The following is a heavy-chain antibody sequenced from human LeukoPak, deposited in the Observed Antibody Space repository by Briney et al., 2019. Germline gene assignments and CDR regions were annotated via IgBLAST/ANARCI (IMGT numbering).Heavy chain of an antibody. J-gene: IGHJ3*02. D-gene: IGHD2-21*02. CDR3: AKVPAYCGGDCLAAFDI. V-gene: IGHV3-30-3*01. CDR1: GFTFSSYA. Sequence: GGSLRLSCAASGFTFSSYAMHWVRQAPGKGLEWVAVISYDGSNKYYADSVKGRFTIPRDNSKNTLYLQMNSLRAEDTAVYYCAKVPAYCGGDCLAAFDIWGQGTMVTVSS. CDR2: ISYDGSNK.